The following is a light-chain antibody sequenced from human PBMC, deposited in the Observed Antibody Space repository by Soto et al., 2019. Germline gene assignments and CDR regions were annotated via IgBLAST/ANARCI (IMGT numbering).Light chain of an antibody. CDR3: CSYTTRSTWV. CDR2: EVS. V-gene: IGLV2-14*01. CDR1: SSDVGGYNH. Sequence: QSALTQPASVSGSPGQSITISCTGTSSDVGGYNHVSWYQQHPGKAPRFMIYEVSNRPSGVSNRFSGSKSGNTASLTISVLQADDEADYYCCSYTTRSTWVFGGGTKVTVL. J-gene: IGLJ3*02.